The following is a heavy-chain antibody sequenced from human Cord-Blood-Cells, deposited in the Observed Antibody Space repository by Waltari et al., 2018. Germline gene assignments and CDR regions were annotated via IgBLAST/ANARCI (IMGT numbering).Heavy chain of an antibody. Sequence: QVQLVQSGAEVKKPVASVKVSCKASGYTFTGYYMHWVRQAPGQGLEWMGWLNPNSGGTNYAQKFQGWVTMTRDTSISTAYMELSRLRSDDTAVYYCARDKWKSGSYYYYYGMDVWGQGTTVTVSS. V-gene: IGHV1-2*04. J-gene: IGHJ6*02. CDR2: LNPNSGGT. CDR3: ARDKWKSGSYYYYYGMDV. CDR1: GYTFTGYY. D-gene: IGHD1-20*01.